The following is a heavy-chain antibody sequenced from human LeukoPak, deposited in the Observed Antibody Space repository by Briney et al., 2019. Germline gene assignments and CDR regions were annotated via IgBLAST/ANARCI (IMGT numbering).Heavy chain of an antibody. J-gene: IGHJ4*02. CDR3: ARAGSNWEHDY. CDR1: GFTFSSYW. CDR2: ISIDESST. D-gene: IGHD5-24*01. V-gene: IGHV3-74*01. Sequence: GGSLRLSCVASGFTFSSYWMHWVRQDPRKGLVWVSRISIDESSTTYADSVKGRFTISRDNAKNTLYLQMNSLGAEDTAVYYCARAGSNWEHDYWGQGTLVTVSS.